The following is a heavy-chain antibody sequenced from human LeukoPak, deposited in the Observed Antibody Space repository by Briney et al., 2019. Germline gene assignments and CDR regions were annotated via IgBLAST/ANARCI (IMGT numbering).Heavy chain of an antibody. V-gene: IGHV3-33*01. CDR1: GFTFSSYG. Sequence: PGGSLRLSCAASGFTFSSYGMHWVRQAPGKGLEWEAVIWYDGSNKYYADSVEGRFTISRDNSKNTLYLQMNSLRAEDTAVYYCASGIAVAGTFSYWGQGTLVTVSS. J-gene: IGHJ4*02. CDR2: IWYDGSNK. D-gene: IGHD6-19*01. CDR3: ASGIAVAGTFSY.